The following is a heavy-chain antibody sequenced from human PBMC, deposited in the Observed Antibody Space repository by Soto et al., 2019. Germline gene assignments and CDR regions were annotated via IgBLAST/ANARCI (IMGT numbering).Heavy chain of an antibody. Sequence: QAHLEQSGTELKRPGASVKVSGKASGCTFSDFDINWLRQASGQGPEWMGWMNAKSGDTFFAQRFQDKFNMTWDTSLSTAYMEVGSLTSDATAIYYCARGNPFNYAGFDVWGQGTTVAVSS. V-gene: IGHV1-8*01. J-gene: IGHJ6*02. CDR1: GCTFSDFD. D-gene: IGHD3-16*01. CDR3: ARGNPFNYAGFDV. CDR2: MNAKSGDT.